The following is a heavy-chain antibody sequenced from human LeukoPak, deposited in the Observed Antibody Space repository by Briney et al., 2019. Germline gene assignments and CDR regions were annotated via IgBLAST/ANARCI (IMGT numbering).Heavy chain of an antibody. V-gene: IGHV3-7*01. Sequence: GGSLRLSCAASGFTFTNYWMSWVRQAPGKGLELVANIKQDRSEKYYVDSVKARFTISRDNAKNSLFLQMNSLRAEDTAVYYCARVAAMTGTVIDYWGQGTLVTVSS. CDR3: ARVAAMTGTVIDY. D-gene: IGHD6-19*01. J-gene: IGHJ4*02. CDR1: GFTFTNYW. CDR2: IKQDRSEK.